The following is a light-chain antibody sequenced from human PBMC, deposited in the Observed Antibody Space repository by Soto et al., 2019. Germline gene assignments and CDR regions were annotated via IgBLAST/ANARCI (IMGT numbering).Light chain of an antibody. CDR3: RSSTSSSSLYV. Sequence: QSALTQPGSVSGSPGQSISISCIGTSSDVGSYNYVSWYQQHPGRAPKLMIYEVINLPSGVSNRFSGSKSGNTASLTISWLQAEDEADYYCRSSTSSSSLYVFGTGTKVTVL. J-gene: IGLJ1*01. V-gene: IGLV2-14*03. CDR1: SSDVGSYNY. CDR2: EVI.